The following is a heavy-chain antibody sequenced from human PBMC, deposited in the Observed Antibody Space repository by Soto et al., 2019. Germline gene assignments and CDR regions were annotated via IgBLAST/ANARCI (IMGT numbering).Heavy chain of an antibody. CDR1: GFSLKTRGVG. D-gene: IGHD6-19*01. CDR2: IYWNDDK. J-gene: IGHJ5*02. CDR3: AKSGSSGWYGWFDP. Sequence: GTGPAPGNPAQTLALTCSFSGFSLKTRGVGVGWIRQPPGKALEWLGFIYWNDDKRYSPSLKSRLTITKDTSKNQVVLTMTNMDPVDTATYYCAKSGSSGWYGWFDPWGQGTLVTVSS. V-gene: IGHV2-5*01.